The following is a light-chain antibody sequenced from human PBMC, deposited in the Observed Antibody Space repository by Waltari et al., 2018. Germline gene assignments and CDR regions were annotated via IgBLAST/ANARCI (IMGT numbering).Light chain of an antibody. Sequence: QSALAQPPSVSGSPGQSVTFSCAGDYSNIGRFDFVSWSQQHPGKVPKLLIYDVRKRPSGVSARFSGSKAGNTASLTISGLQAEDEADYYCCSYAGSFDLVFGGGTKLTVL. J-gene: IGLJ2*01. CDR2: DVR. V-gene: IGLV2-11*01. CDR3: CSYAGSFDLV. CDR1: YSNIGRFDF.